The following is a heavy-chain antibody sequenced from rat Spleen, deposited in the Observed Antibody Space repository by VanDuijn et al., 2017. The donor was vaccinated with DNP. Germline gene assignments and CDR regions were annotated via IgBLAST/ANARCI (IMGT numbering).Heavy chain of an antibody. Sequence: EVQLVESGGGLVQPGNSLKLSCAASGFTFSDYAMAWVLQSPKKGLEWVATIIYDGSSTYYRDSVKGRFNISRDNAKITLYLQMDSLRSEDTATYYCARWYSSGFCFDYWGQGVMVTVSS. D-gene: IGHD4-3*01. CDR2: IIYDGSST. CDR3: ARWYSSGFCFDY. CDR1: GFTFSDYA. V-gene: IGHV5-17*01. J-gene: IGHJ2*01.